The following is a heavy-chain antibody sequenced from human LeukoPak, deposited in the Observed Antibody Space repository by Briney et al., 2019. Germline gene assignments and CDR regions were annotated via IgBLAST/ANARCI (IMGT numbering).Heavy chain of an antibody. Sequence: PGGSLRLSCAASGFSFSSFEMDWVRQAPGKGLEWVSYISSSGSTIHYADSVKGRFTVSRDNAKNSLYLQMNSLRAEDTAVYYCAGERNCGGDCYQGSWFDPWGQGTLVTVSS. J-gene: IGHJ5*02. CDR1: GFSFSSFE. CDR3: AGERNCGGDCYQGSWFDP. CDR2: ISSSGSTI. V-gene: IGHV3-48*03. D-gene: IGHD2-21*02.